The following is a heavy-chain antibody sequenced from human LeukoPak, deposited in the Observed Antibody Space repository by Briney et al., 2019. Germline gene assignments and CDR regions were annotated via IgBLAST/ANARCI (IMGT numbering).Heavy chain of an antibody. J-gene: IGHJ4*02. CDR2: ISGSGGST. CDR3: AKKVLTMIVVVIPDYFDY. Sequence: PGGSLRLSCAASGFPFSNYAMSWVRQAPGKGLEWVSAISGSGGSTYYADSVKGRFTISRDNSKNTLYLQMNSLRAEDTAVYYCAKKVLTMIVVVIPDYFDYWGQGTLVTVSS. V-gene: IGHV3-23*01. D-gene: IGHD3-22*01. CDR1: GFPFSNYA.